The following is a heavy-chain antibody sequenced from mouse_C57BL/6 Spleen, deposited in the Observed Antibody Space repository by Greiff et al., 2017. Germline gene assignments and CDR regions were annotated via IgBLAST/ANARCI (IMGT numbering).Heavy chain of an antibody. Sequence: EVQGVESGGGLVQPKGSLKLSCAASGFSFNTYAMNWVRQAPGKGLEWVARIRSKSNNYATYYADSVKDRFTISSDDSESMLYLQMNHLKTEDTAMYYCLRHIYDYSFAYWGQGTLLTVSA. V-gene: IGHV10-1*01. J-gene: IGHJ3*01. CDR2: IRSKSNNYAT. CDR3: LRHIYDYSFAY. CDR1: GFSFNTYA. D-gene: IGHD2-4*01.